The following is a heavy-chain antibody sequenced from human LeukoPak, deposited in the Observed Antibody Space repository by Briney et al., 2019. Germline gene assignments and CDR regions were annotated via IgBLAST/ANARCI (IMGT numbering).Heavy chain of an antibody. CDR3: PQWLFNY. CDR2: ISYDGSNE. V-gene: IGHV3-30*03. CDR1: GFTFSSYG. D-gene: IGHD6-19*01. J-gene: IGHJ4*02. Sequence: GGSLRLSCAASGFTFSSYGMHWVRQAPGKGLEWVAVISYDGSNEYYADSVKGRFTISRDNSKNTLYLQMNSLRAEDTAVYYCPQWLFNYWGQEPLVTVPP.